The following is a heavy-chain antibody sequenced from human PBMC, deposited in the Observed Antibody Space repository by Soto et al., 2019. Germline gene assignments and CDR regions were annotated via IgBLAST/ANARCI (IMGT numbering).Heavy chain of an antibody. CDR2: TYYRSKWYN. Sequence: PSQTLSLTCAISGDSVSSNSAAWNWIRQSPSRGLEWLGRTYYRSKWYNDYAVSVKSRITINPDTSKNQFSLQLNSVTPEDTAVYYRARLATVTTRILDYYYYGMDVWGQGTTVTVSS. CDR3: ARLATVTTRILDYYYYGMDV. D-gene: IGHD4-17*01. CDR1: GDSVSSNSAA. V-gene: IGHV6-1*01. J-gene: IGHJ6*02.